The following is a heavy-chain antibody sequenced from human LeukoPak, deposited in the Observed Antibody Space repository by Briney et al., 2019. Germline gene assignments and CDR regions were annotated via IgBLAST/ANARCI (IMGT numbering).Heavy chain of an antibody. CDR2: INHSGST. Sequence: KTSETLSLTCAVYGGSFSGYYWSWIRQPPGKGLEWIGEINHSGSTNYNPSLKSRVTISVDTSKNQFSLKLNSVTAADTAVYYCARFSQYYDSGAHYLDYWGQGTLVTVSS. CDR3: ARFSQYYDSGAHYLDY. D-gene: IGHD3-22*01. V-gene: IGHV4-34*01. J-gene: IGHJ4*02. CDR1: GGSFSGYY.